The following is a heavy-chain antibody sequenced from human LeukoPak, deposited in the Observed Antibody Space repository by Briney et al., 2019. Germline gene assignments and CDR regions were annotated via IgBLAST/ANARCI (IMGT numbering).Heavy chain of an antibody. V-gene: IGHV6-1*01. CDR3: ARGFLKLYFDF. CDR2: TYYRSKWYS. D-gene: IGHD6-25*01. Sequence: SQTLSLTCAISGDSVSSNSAAWNSIRQSPSRGLEWLGRTYYRSKWYSESAPSVKSRITINPDTSKNQFSLQLNSVTPEDTAVYYCARGFLKLYFDFWGQGTLVTVSS. J-gene: IGHJ4*02. CDR1: GDSVSSNSAA.